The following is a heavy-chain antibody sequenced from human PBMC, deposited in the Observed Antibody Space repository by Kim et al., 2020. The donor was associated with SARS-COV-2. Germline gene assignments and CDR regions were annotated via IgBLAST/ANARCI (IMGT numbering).Heavy chain of an antibody. V-gene: IGHV4-59*08. J-gene: IGHJ5*02. CDR2: IYYSGST. D-gene: IGHD1-26*01. Sequence: PETLSLTCTVSGGSISSYYWSWIRQPPGKGLEWIGYIYYSGSTNYNPSLKSRVTISVDTSKNQFSLKLSSVTAADTAVYYCARHEAPGDSGSYSDDYWFDPWGQGTLVTVSS. CDR3: ARHEAPGDSGSYSDDYWFDP. CDR1: GGSISSYY.